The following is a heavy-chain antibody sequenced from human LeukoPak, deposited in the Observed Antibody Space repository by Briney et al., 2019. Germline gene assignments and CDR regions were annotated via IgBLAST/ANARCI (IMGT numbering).Heavy chain of an antibody. CDR3: ARVGPGVLDY. CDR1: GGSFSGYY. V-gene: IGHV4-34*01. J-gene: IGHJ4*02. CDR2: INHSGST. D-gene: IGHD7-27*01. Sequence: PSETLSLTCAVYGGSFSGYYWSWIRQPPGKGLEWIGEINHSGSTNYNPSLKSRVTISVDTSKNQFSLNLSSVTAADTAVYYCARVGPGVLDYWGQGALVTVSS.